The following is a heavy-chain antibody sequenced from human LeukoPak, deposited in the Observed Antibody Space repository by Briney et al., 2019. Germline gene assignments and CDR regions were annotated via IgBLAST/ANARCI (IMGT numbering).Heavy chain of an antibody. J-gene: IGHJ4*02. V-gene: IGHV3-48*03. CDR3: ARDESGGGVPLYYFNY. Sequence: GGSLRLSCSASGFTFSSYAMNWVRQAPGKGLEWVSFISSSGSTIQYADSVKGRFTISRDNAKNSLYLQMNSLRVEDTAIYYCARDESGGGVPLYYFNYWGQGTLVTVSS. D-gene: IGHD6-25*01. CDR2: ISSSGSTI. CDR1: GFTFSSYA.